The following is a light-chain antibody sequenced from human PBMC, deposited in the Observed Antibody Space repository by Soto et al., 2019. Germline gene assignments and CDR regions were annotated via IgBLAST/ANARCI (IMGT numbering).Light chain of an antibody. V-gene: IGKV3-20*01. CDR2: GVS. Sequence: ETVLTQSPGTLSLSPGERATLSCRASQSVSSNYLAWYQQKPGQAPRLLISGVSSRATGIPDRFSGSGSGTDFILTISRVEPEDFAVYYCQQFGTSSLVTFGPGTKVDIK. CDR3: QQFGTSSLVT. CDR1: QSVSSNY. J-gene: IGKJ3*01.